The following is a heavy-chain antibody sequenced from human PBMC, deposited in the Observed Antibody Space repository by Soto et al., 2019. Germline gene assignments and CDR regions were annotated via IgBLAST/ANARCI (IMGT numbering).Heavy chain of an antibody. V-gene: IGHV4-34*01. D-gene: IGHD2-2*01. Sequence: SETLSLTCAVYGGSFSGYFWTWIRQSPGKGLQWIGEISHSGRTNYNTSLNARVTISIDTSNEQFSLTLTSVTVADTAVYYCARGPGYCTTPSCRRGYVYWGQGTLVTVSS. CDR3: ARGPGYCTTPSCRRGYVY. CDR2: ISHSGRT. CDR1: GGSFSGYF. J-gene: IGHJ4*02.